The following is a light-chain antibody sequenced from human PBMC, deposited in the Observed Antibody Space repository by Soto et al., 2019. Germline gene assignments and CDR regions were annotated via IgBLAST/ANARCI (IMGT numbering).Light chain of an antibody. CDR3: QQSYSTPLT. V-gene: IGKV1-12*01. CDR2: DAS. Sequence: DIQMTQSPSSVSASVGDRVTITCRASQGISSWLAWYQQKPGKAPYLLISDASSLERGVPSRFSGSGSGTDFTLTISSLQPEDFATYYCQQSYSTPLTFGGGTKVDIK. J-gene: IGKJ4*01. CDR1: QGISSW.